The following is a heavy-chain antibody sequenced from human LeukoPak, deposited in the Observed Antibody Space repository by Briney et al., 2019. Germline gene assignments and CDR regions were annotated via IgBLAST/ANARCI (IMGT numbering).Heavy chain of an antibody. CDR1: GFTFSSYG. V-gene: IGHV3-23*01. J-gene: IGHJ4*02. CDR2: ISGSGGST. CDR3: AKDHGHYGDYHDY. Sequence: GGSLRLSCAASGFTFSSYGMSWVRQAPGKGLERVSVISGSGGSTYYADSVKGRFTISRDNSKNTLYLQMNSLRAEDTAVYYCAKDHGHYGDYHDYWGQGTLVTVSS. D-gene: IGHD4-17*01.